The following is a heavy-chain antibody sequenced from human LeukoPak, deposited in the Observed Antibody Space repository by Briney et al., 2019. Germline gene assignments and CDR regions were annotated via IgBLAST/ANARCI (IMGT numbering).Heavy chain of an antibody. D-gene: IGHD3-16*02. CDR1: GFTFSSYA. J-gene: IGHJ4*02. V-gene: IGHV3-30*04. CDR2: IPYDGSNK. CDR3: AREAPIENFDY. Sequence: GGSLRLSCAASGFTFSSYAMHWVRQAPGKGLEWVALIPYDGSNKYYADSVKGRFTISRDNSKNTLYLQMNSLRAEDTAVYYCAREAPIENFDYWGQGTLVTVSS.